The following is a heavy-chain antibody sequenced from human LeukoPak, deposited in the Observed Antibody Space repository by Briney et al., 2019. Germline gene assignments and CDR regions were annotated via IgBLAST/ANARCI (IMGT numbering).Heavy chain of an antibody. J-gene: IGHJ5*02. CDR3: SRHPRMTTFGVIKKGGNWFDP. Sequence: PSETLSLTCTVSGGSISSSSYYWGWIRQPPGKGLEWIGSIYYSGSTYYNPSLKSRVTISVDTSKNQFSLKLSSVTAADTAVYYCSRHPRMTTFGVIKKGGNWFDPWGQGTLVTVSS. CDR2: IYYSGST. D-gene: IGHD3-3*01. CDR1: GGSISSSSYY. V-gene: IGHV4-39*07.